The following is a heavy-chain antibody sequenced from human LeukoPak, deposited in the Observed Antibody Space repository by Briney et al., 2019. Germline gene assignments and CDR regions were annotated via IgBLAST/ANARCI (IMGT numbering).Heavy chain of an antibody. CDR2: ISGSGGST. CDR3: AKGVLRYFDWLLYCAFDI. J-gene: IGHJ3*02. D-gene: IGHD3-9*01. V-gene: IGHV3-23*01. Sequence: GGSLRLSCAASGFTFSSYAMSWVRQAPGKGLEWVSGISGSGGSTYYADSVKGRFTISRDNSKNTLYLQMNSLRAEDTAVYYCAKGVLRYFDWLLYCAFDIWGQGTMVTVSS. CDR1: GFTFSSYA.